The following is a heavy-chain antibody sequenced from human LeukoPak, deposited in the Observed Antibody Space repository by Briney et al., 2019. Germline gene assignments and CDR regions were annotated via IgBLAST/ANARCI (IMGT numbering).Heavy chain of an antibody. CDR3: ARVGATVAGSDAFDP. CDR2: IYYSGST. J-gene: IGHJ5*02. CDR1: GGSISGYY. D-gene: IGHD6-19*01. V-gene: IGHV4-59*08. Sequence: PSETLSLTCTVSGGSISGYYWSCVRQPPGKGLEWIGYIYYSGSTNYNPSLKSRVTMSVDTSKNHVSLKLTSVTAADTAVYYCARVGATVAGSDAFDPWGQGTLSPSPQ.